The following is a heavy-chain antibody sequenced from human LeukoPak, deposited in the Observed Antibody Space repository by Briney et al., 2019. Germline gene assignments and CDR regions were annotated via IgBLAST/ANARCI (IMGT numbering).Heavy chain of an antibody. D-gene: IGHD5-12*01. V-gene: IGHV3-9*01. J-gene: IGHJ6*02. Sequence: GWALRLPCASSGFTFDEYAMHGVREARTKGLEGVSGISGNSGSIGYADSVKGRLTISRDNAKNYLYLQMNSLRAEDTDLYYCAKDRGVGGYSYGNRSMDVWGQGTTVTVSS. CDR3: AKDRGVGGYSYGNRSMDV. CDR2: ISGNSGSI. CDR1: GFTFDEYA.